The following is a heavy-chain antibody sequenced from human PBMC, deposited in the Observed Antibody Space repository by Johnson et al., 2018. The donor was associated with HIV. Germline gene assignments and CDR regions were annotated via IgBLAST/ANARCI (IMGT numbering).Heavy chain of an antibody. CDR3: ARDRVLVAYASLDAFDL. CDR2: INWNGGST. J-gene: IGHJ3*01. V-gene: IGHV3-20*04. D-gene: IGHD2-8*02. CDR1: GFTFDDYG. Sequence: VQLVESGGGVVRPGGSLRLSCAASGFTFDDYGMSWVRQAPGKGLEWVSGINWNGGSTGYGDSVKGRFTISRDNAKNSLYLQMNSLRAEDTAVYYCARDRVLVAYASLDAFDLWGQGTIVTVSS.